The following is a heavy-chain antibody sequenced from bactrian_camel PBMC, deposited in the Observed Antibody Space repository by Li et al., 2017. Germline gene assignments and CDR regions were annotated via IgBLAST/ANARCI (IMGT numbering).Heavy chain of an antibody. J-gene: IGHJ4*01. D-gene: IGHD2*01. CDR3: AAKYLLLCGGRWPDQYEYNY. CDR1: GSTYDIAC. V-gene: IGHV3S53*01. CDR2: ISSTDTT. Sequence: VQLVESGGGSVQTGGSQRLSCVASGSTYDIACMAWFRQAPGKEREKVAYISSTDTTTYSDSVKGRFTISRDNAKNTLYLQMNSLKPEDTAMYYCAAKYLLLCGGRWPDQYEYNYWGQGTQVTVS.